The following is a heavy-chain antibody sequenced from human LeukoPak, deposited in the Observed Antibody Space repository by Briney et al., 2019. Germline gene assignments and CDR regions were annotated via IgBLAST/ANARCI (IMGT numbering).Heavy chain of an antibody. J-gene: IGHJ4*02. CDR3: IRDLFDDYSLDY. CDR2: ISYDGSNK. CDR1: GFTFSSYG. V-gene: IGHV3-30*03. Sequence: GRSLRLSCAASGFTFSSYGMHWVRQAPGKGLEWVAVISYDGSNKYYADSVKGRFTISRDNARNSLYLQMNSLRAEDTAVYYCIRDLFDDYSLDYWGQGALVTVSS. D-gene: IGHD3-16*01.